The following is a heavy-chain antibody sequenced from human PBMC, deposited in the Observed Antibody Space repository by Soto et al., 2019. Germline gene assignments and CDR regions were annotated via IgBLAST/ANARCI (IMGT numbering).Heavy chain of an antibody. Sequence: EVQLLESGGGLVQPGGSLRLSCAASGFIFRTSAMSWVRQAPGKGLEWVSSISGSGDTTHYADSVKGRFTLSRDNSRNTVDLQMNSLRAEDTAIYYCVHRGYGSGWYWGCFNYWGQGNLVTVSS. J-gene: IGHJ4*02. V-gene: IGHV3-23*01. CDR2: ISGSGDTT. D-gene: IGHD6-19*01. CDR1: GFIFRTSA. CDR3: VHRGYGSGWYWGCFNY.